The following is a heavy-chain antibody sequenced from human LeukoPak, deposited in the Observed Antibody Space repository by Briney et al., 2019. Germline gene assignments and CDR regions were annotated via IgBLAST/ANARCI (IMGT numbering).Heavy chain of an antibody. D-gene: IGHD3-10*01. CDR3: ARTGRLPWYFDL. V-gene: IGHV3-23*01. Sequence: PGGSLRLSCAVSGITLSNYGMTWVRQAPGKGLEWVAGISDSGGRTNYADSVKGRFTISRDNSKNTLYLQMNSLRAEDTAVYYCARTGRLPWYFDLWGRGTLVTVSS. CDR2: ISDSGGRT. CDR1: GITLSNYG. J-gene: IGHJ2*01.